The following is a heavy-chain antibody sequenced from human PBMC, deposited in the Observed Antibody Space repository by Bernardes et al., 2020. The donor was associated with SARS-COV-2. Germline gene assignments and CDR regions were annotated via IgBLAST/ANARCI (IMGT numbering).Heavy chain of an antibody. CDR2: ISGSGGST. CDR1: GFTFSNYA. Sequence: GGSLRLSCAASGFTFSNYAMTWVRQAPGKGLEWVSTISGSGGSTYYADSVKGRFTISRDNSKNTLYLQMNSLRAEDTAVYYCAKDRAYCGGDCSPYYFDYWGQGTLVTVSS. CDR3: AKDRAYCGGDCSPYYFDY. V-gene: IGHV3-23*01. J-gene: IGHJ4*02. D-gene: IGHD2-21*02.